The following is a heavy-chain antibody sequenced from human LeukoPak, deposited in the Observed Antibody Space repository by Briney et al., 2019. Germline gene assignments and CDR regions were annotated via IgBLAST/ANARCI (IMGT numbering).Heavy chain of an antibody. CDR2: ISGTGDVS. Sequence: GGSLRLSCAASGFTFSDYSMRWVRQAPGKGLEWVSSISGTGDVSKYADSVKGRFTISRDNSKNTLYLQVNSLRAEETAVYYCAKAFVPYYYGMDVWGQGTTVTVS. V-gene: IGHV3-23*01. CDR3: AKAFVPYYYGMDV. CDR1: GFTFSDYS. D-gene: IGHD2/OR15-2a*01. J-gene: IGHJ6*02.